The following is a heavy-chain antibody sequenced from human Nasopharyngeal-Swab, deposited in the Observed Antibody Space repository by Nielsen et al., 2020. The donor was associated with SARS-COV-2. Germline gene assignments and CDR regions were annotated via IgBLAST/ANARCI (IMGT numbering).Heavy chain of an antibody. D-gene: IGHD6-19*01. J-gene: IGHJ6*02. CDR2: IYSGGST. Sequence: GGSLRLSFAASGFTVSSNYMSWVRQAPGKGLEWVSVIYSGGSTYYIDSVKGRFTVSRDNSRNTLYLQMNSLRPEDTAVYYCAREKAVAGIGGYHYYGMDVWGQGTTVTVSS. CDR1: GFTVSSNY. V-gene: IGHV3-53*05. CDR3: AREKAVAGIGGYHYYGMDV.